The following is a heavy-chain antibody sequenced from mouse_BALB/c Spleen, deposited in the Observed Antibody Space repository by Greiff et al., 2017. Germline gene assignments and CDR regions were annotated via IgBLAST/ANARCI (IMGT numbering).Heavy chain of an antibody. CDR1: GYTFTSYV. D-gene: IGHD2-4*01. Sequence: EVQRVESGPELVKPGASVKMSCKASGYTFTSYVMHWVKQKPGQGLEWIGYINPYNDGTKYNEKFKGKATLTSDKSSSTAYMELSSLTSEDSAVYYCARGNYYDYTWFAYWGQGTLVTVSA. CDR3: ARGNYYDYTWFAY. CDR2: INPYNDGT. J-gene: IGHJ3*01. V-gene: IGHV1-14*01.